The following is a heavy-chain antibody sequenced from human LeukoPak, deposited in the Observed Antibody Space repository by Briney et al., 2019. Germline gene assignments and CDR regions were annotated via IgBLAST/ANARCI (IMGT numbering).Heavy chain of an antibody. D-gene: IGHD2-2*01. CDR1: GGSISSSNYY. V-gene: IGHV4-39*01. J-gene: IGHJ4*02. CDR3: ARQLGYCSSTSCYADKVDY. Sequence: SETLSLTCTVSGGSISSSNYYWGWIRQPPGKGLEWIGSIYYSGSTYYNPSLKSRVTISVDTSKNQSSLKLSSVTAADTAVYYCARQLGYCSSTSCYADKVDYWGQGTLVTVSS. CDR2: IYYSGST.